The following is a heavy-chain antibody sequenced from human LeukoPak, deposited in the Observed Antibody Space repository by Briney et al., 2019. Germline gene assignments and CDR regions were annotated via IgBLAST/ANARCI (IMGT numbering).Heavy chain of an antibody. V-gene: IGHV3-11*04. D-gene: IGHD3-10*01. J-gene: IGHJ4*02. CDR3: ARVSDGSGSHTDY. CDR1: GFIFSDYY. Sequence: GGPLRLSCAASGFIFSDYYMSWIRQAPGKGLEWVSYISKSGSMIYYGDSVKGRFTISRDNAKNSLYLQMNSLRAEDTAVYYCARVSDGSGSHTDYWGQGTLVTVSA. CDR2: ISKSGSMI.